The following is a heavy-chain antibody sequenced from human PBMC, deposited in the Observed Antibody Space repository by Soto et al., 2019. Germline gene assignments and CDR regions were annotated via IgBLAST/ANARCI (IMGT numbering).Heavy chain of an antibody. V-gene: IGHV3-23*01. CDR1: GFTFNNYA. D-gene: IGHD3-10*01. CDR3: AKGRGGSGSLTPRVDF. CDR2: ISGGGDTT. Sequence: EVQLLESGGGLVQPGGSLRLSCAASGFTFNNYAMTWVRQAPGKGLXXXXAISGGGDTTSYADSVKGRFTVSRDGSKNTLYLQMSSLRAEDTALYYCAKGRGGSGSLTPRVDFWGQGTLVTVSS. J-gene: IGHJ4*02.